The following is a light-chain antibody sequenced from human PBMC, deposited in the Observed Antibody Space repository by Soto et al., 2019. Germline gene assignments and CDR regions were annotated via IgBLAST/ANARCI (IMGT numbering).Light chain of an antibody. J-gene: IGLJ1*01. CDR1: SSNIGSNT. Sequence: QSVLTQPPSASGTPGQRVTISCSGSSSNIGSNTVNWYQQLPGTAPKLLIYSNNQRPSGVPDRFSGSKSGTSASLAISGLQSEDEADYYCCSHAGSDTYVFGTGTKVTVL. CDR2: SNN. V-gene: IGLV1-44*01. CDR3: CSHAGSDTYV.